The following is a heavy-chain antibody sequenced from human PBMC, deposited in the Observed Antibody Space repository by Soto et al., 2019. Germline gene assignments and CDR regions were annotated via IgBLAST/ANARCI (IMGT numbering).Heavy chain of an antibody. D-gene: IGHD3-3*01. J-gene: IGHJ5*02. CDR2: IYYSGST. CDR1: GGSISSGGYY. Sequence: PSEPLSLTWTVSGGSISSGGYYWSWIRQHPGKGLEWIGYIYYSGSTYYNPSLKSRVTISVDTSKNQFSLKLSSVTAADTAVYYCARGEPFWSGLLWFDPWGQGTLVTVSS. CDR3: ARGEPFWSGLLWFDP. V-gene: IGHV4-31*02.